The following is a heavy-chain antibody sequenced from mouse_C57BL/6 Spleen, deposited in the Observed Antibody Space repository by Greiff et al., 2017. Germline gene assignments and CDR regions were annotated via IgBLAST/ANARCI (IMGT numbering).Heavy chain of an antibody. J-gene: IGHJ2*01. CDR2: IDPENGDT. Sequence: EVQLQQSGAELVRPGASVKLSCTASGFNIKDAYMHWVKQRPEQGLEWIGWIDPENGDTEYASKFQGKATKTADKSSNTAYLQLSSLTSEDTAGYYCTTGAYGYDDYWGQGTTLTVSS. CDR3: TTGAYGYDDY. D-gene: IGHD2-2*01. CDR1: GFNIKDAY. V-gene: IGHV14-4*01.